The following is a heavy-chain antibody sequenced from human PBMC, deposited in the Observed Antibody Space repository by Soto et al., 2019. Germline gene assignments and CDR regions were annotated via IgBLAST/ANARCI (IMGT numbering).Heavy chain of an antibody. CDR2: IYYSGST. J-gene: IGHJ5*02. V-gene: IGHV4-59*01. D-gene: IGHD2-21*02. CDR1: GGSISSYY. Sequence: SETLSLTCTVSGGSISSYYWSWIRQPPGKGLEWIGYIYYSGSTNYNPSLKSRVTISVDASKNQFSLKLSSATAADTAVYYCARAYCGGDCYQNWFDPWGQGTLVTVSS. CDR3: ARAYCGGDCYQNWFDP.